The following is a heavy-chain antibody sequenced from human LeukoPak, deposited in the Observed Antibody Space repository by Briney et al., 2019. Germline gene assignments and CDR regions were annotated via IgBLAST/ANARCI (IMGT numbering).Heavy chain of an antibody. J-gene: IGHJ4*02. Sequence: PGGSLRLSCAASGFTFSSYAMSWVRQAPGQGLEWVSAISGSGGSTYCADSVKGRFTISRDNSKNTLYLQMNSLRAEDTAVYYCAKEAAYGDYQYYFDYWGQGTLVTVSS. V-gene: IGHV3-23*01. CDR1: GFTFSSYA. CDR3: AKEAAYGDYQYYFDY. D-gene: IGHD4-17*01. CDR2: ISGSGGST.